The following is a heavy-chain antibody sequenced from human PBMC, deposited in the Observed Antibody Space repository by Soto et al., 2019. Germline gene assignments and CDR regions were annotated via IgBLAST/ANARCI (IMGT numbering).Heavy chain of an antibody. D-gene: IGHD2-2*01. V-gene: IGHV4-4*07. J-gene: IGHJ6*02. CDR3: SILGCSNSKCYTRGMDV. Sequence: SETLSLTCTVSGGSISGYYWSWVRQPAGKGLEWVGRIYSDGTTNYSPSLKSRVTMSLDTSKDQFSLHLNSVTAADTAVYYCSILGCSNSKCYTRGMDVWGQGTTVTVSS. CDR2: IYSDGTT. CDR1: GGSISGYY.